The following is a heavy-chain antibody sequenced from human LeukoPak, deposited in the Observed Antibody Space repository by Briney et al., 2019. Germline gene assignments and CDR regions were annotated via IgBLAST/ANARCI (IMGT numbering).Heavy chain of an antibody. V-gene: IGHV1-2*02. J-gene: IGHJ6*03. D-gene: IGHD2-2*01. Sequence: ASVKVSCKASGYTFTGYYMHWVRQASGQGLEWMGWINPNSGGTNYAQKFQGRVTMTRDTSISTAYMELSRLRSDDTAVYYCARDRGAVVVPAAPKHMDVWGKGTTVTVSS. CDR1: GYTFTGYY. CDR2: INPNSGGT. CDR3: ARDRGAVVVPAAPKHMDV.